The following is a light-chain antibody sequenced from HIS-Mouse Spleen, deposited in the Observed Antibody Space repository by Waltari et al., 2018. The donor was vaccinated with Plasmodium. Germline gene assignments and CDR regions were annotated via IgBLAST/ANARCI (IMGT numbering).Light chain of an antibody. V-gene: IGLV2-14*01. Sequence: QSALTQPASVSGSPGQSITLSCTGTRLVVGCYNFVAWYQQHPGKAPKLKMYEVSNRPSGVSNRFSGSKSGNTASLTISGLQAEDEADYYCSSYTSSSTLVFGTGTKVTVL. J-gene: IGLJ1*01. CDR3: SSYTSSSTLV. CDR2: EVS. CDR1: RLVVGCYNF.